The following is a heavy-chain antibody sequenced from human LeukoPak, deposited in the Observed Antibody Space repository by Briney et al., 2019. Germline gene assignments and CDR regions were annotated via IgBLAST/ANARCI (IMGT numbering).Heavy chain of an antibody. CDR2: IIPIFGTA. CDR3: ARDRGVGIAAAGQTYDYYYGMDV. CDR1: GGTFSSYA. V-gene: IGHV1-69*13. J-gene: IGHJ6*04. D-gene: IGHD6-13*01. Sequence: GASVKVSCMASGGTFSSYAISWVRQAPGQGLEWMGGIIPIFGTANYAQKFQGRVTITADESTSTAYMELSSLRSEDTAVYYCARDRGVGIAAAGQTYDYYYGMDVWGKGTTVTVSS.